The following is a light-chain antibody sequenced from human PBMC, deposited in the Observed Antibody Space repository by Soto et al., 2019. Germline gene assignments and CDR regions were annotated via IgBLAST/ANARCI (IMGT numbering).Light chain of an antibody. CDR3: QQYDILPPT. V-gene: IGKV1-33*01. Sequence: DIQITQTPSSLSASVGDRVTITCRASQGINNYLVWYQQKPGKAPELLIYDAFTLQTGVPSRFSGGGSGTEFTLTISSLQPEDVARYYCQQYDILPPTLGQGTRLEI. J-gene: IGKJ2*01. CDR2: DAF. CDR1: QGINNY.